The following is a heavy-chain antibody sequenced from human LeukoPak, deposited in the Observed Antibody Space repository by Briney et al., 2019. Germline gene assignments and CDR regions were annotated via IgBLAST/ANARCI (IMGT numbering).Heavy chain of an antibody. CDR3: ARGALRWFDL. V-gene: IGHV3-15*01. CDR1: GFTFSNAW. CDR2: IRSKTDGGTT. J-gene: IGHJ5*02. Sequence: SGGSLRLSCAASGFTFSNAWMNWVRQAPGKGLEWVGRIRSKTDGGTTDYAALVEGRFTISRDDSKNTLSLQMNSLKTDDTGVYYCARGALRWFDLWGQGTLVTVSS.